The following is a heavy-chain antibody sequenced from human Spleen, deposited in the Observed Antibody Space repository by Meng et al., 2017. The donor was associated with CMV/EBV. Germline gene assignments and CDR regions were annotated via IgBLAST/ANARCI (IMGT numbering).Heavy chain of an antibody. V-gene: IGHV1-18*01. CDR3: ARDIQWLRAFDI. CDR2: ISDYNGNT. D-gene: IGHD6-19*01. J-gene: IGHJ3*02. CDR1: GFTLSNFG. Sequence: CKASGFTLSNFGVSWVRQAPGQGLEFMGWISDYNGNTNYAQKFQGRVSMTTDSSTNTAFLEVRGLRSDDTAVYYCARDIQWLRAFDIWGQGTMVTVSS.